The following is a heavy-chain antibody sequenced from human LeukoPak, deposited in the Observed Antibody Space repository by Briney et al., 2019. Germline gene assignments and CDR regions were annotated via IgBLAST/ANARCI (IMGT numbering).Heavy chain of an antibody. J-gene: IGHJ4*02. CDR3: AREVSGGYVNY. CDR1: GGSISSYY. CDR2: IYYSGST. V-gene: IGHV4-59*01. D-gene: IGHD1-26*01. Sequence: SETLSLTCTVSGGSISSYYWSWIRQPPGKGLEWIGYIYYSGSTNYNPSLKSRVTISVDTSKNQFSLKLSSVTAADTAVYYCAREVSGGYVNYWGQGTLVTVSS.